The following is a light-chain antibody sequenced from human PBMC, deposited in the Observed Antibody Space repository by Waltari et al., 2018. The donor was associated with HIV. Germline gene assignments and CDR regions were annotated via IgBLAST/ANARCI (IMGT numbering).Light chain of an antibody. J-gene: IGLJ2*01. CDR3: YSAADKNVL. CDR2: KDT. CDR1: ALAKEY. Sequence: SYELTQPSSVSVSPGQTARITCSGDALAKEYARWFQQKPGQAPILVIYKDTERPTVTLTISGAQVEDEADYFCYSAADKNVLFGGGTKLTVL. V-gene: IGLV3-27*01.